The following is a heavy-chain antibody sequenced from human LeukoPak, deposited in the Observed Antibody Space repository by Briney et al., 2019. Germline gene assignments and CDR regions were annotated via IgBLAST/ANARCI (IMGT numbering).Heavy chain of an antibody. CDR1: AGSINNYY. CDR2: IYYSGST. CDR3: ARDSSSRTDAFGI. D-gene: IGHD6-13*01. J-gene: IGHJ3*02. Sequence: SETLSLTCTVSAGSINNYYWSWIRQPPGKGLEWIGYIYYSGSTNYNPSLKSRVTISVDTSKKQVSLNLSSVTAADTAVCYCARDSSSRTDAFGIWGQGTMVTVSS. V-gene: IGHV4-59*01.